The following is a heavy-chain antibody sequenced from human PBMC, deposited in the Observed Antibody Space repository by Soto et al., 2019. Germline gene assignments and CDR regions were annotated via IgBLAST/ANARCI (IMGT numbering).Heavy chain of an antibody. CDR3: ARDRDAYNRFDP. CDR1: GASISSFY. Sequence: SETLSLTCSVSGASISSFYWSWIRQPPGKGLEWIGYIHYSGTINYNPSLKSRLTISIDLSKSQVSLKLTSVTAADTAVYYCARDRDAYNRFDPWGQGALVTVSS. D-gene: IGHD1-1*01. CDR2: IHYSGTI. V-gene: IGHV4-59*01. J-gene: IGHJ5*02.